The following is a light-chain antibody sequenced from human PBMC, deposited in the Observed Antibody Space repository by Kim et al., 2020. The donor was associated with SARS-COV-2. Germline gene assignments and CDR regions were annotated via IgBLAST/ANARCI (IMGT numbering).Light chain of an antibody. J-gene: IGKJ4*01. CDR2: ATS. Sequence: DIQMTQSPSSLSASVGDTVTITCRASQSISTYLNWHQQKPGRAPEVLIYATSSLQSGVPSRFSGCGSRTEFTLTITSLQPEDFATYYCQQSYSNPLTFGGGTKVDIK. CDR3: QQSYSNPLT. CDR1: QSISTY. V-gene: IGKV1-39*01.